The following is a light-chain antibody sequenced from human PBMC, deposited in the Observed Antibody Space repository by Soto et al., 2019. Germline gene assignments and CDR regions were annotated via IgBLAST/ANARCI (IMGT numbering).Light chain of an antibody. CDR3: CSYAGSYTLV. Sequence: QSALTQPRSLSGSPGHSVTISCTGTSSDVGGYNYVSWYQQHPGKAPKLMIYDVSKRPSGVPDRFSGSKSGNTASLTISGLQAEDEADYYCCSYAGSYTLVFGGGTKVTVL. V-gene: IGLV2-11*01. J-gene: IGLJ2*01. CDR2: DVS. CDR1: SSDVGGYNY.